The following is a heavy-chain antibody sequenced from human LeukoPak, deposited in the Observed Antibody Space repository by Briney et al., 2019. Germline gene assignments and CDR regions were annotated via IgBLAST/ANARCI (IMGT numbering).Heavy chain of an antibody. CDR2: VHISETT. J-gene: IGHJ4*02. CDR3: ARGYRISEIRFFEWLLDY. V-gene: IGHV4-4*07. Sequence: SDTLSLTCTVSGGSISGYSWHWIRQPAGKGLEWIGRVHISETTIYNPSLKSRVTMSVDTSNNHFSLNLSSVTAADTAVYYCARGYRISEIRFFEWLLDYWGQGYLVTVSS. D-gene: IGHD3-3*01. CDR1: GGSISGYS.